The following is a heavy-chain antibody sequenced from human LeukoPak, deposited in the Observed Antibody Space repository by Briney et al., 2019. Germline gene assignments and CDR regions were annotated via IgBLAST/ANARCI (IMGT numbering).Heavy chain of an antibody. CDR3: ARDFDHTSSGSYPEY. CDR2: ISVYNGNT. V-gene: IGHV1-18*01. D-gene: IGHD1-26*01. CDR1: RYTLTRYG. Sequence: AAVKDSCKATRYTLTRYGISGVRPAPGQGLEWMGWISVYNGNTNYAQKLQGRVTMTRDTSTSTAYMELRSLRSDDTAVYYCARDFDHTSSGSYPEYWGQGTLVTVSS. J-gene: IGHJ4*02.